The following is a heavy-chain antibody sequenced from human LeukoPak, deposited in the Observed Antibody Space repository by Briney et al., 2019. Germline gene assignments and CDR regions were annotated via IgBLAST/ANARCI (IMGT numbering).Heavy chain of an antibody. CDR1: GFTFSSYA. J-gene: IGHJ4*02. CDR2: ISGSGGST. D-gene: IGHD3-22*01. Sequence: GGSLRLSCAASGFTFSSYAMSWVRQAPGKGLEWVSAISGSGGSTYYADSVKGRFTISRDNSKNTLYLQMNSLRAEDTAVYYCASLGYYDSSGSIDYWGQGTLVTVSS. CDR3: ASLGYYDSSGSIDY. V-gene: IGHV3-23*01.